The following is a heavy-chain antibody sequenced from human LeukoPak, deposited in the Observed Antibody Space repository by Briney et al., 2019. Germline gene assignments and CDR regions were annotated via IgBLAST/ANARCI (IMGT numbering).Heavy chain of an antibody. Sequence: GGSLRLSCAASGFTFSSYGMHWVRQAPGKGLEWVAVIWYDGSNKYYADSVKGRFTISRDNSKNTLYLQMNSLRAEDMAVYYCAKDSYGSGSPPYYYMDVWGKGTAVTVSS. CDR3: AKDSYGSGSPPYYYMDV. V-gene: IGHV3-33*06. J-gene: IGHJ6*03. CDR1: GFTFSSYG. D-gene: IGHD3-10*01. CDR2: IWYDGSNK.